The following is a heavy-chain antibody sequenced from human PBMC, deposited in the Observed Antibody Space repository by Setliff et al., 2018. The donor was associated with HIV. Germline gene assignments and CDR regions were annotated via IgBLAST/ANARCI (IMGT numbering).Heavy chain of an antibody. V-gene: IGHV3-7*01. D-gene: IGHD6-19*01. CDR3: AKTPSSGWYSLYLDY. CDR2: INQDGSEK. CDR1: GFAFNNFW. Sequence: GGSLRLSCAASGFAFNNFWMSWVRQAPGKGLEWVANINQDGSEKNYVDSLKGRFTISRDTAKNSLYLQMNSLSVEDTAVYYCAKTPSSGWYSLYLDYWGQGTLVTVSS. J-gene: IGHJ4*02.